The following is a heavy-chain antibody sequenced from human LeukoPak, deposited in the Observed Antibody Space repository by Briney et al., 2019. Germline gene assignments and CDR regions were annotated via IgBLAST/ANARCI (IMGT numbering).Heavy chain of an antibody. CDR3: AKSIAAAGST. CDR2: ISYDGSNK. D-gene: IGHD6-13*01. J-gene: IGHJ5*02. V-gene: IGHV3-30*18. CDR1: GFTFSSYG. Sequence: GGSLRLSCAASGFTFSSYGMHWVRQAPGKGLEWVAVISYDGSNKYYADSVKGRFTISRDNSKNTPYLQMNSLRAEDTAVYYCAKSIAAAGSTWGQGTLATVSS.